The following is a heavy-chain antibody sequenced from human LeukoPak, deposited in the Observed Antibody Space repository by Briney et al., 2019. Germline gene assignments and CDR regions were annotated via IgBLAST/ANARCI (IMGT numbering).Heavy chain of an antibody. Sequence: TGGSLRLSCVVSGFIFDNFAMHWVRQPLGKGLEWVAVISHDGRTKYYADSMKGRITISRDNSKNTLFLQMNNLRSEDTAVYFCARPSPPGDGYNPPDHWGQGTLVTVSS. V-gene: IGHV3-30*04. CDR3: ARPSPPGDGYNPPDH. CDR2: ISHDGRTK. D-gene: IGHD5-24*01. J-gene: IGHJ4*02. CDR1: GFIFDNFA.